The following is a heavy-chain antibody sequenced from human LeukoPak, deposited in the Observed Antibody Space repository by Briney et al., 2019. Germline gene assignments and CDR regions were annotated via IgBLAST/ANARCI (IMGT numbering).Heavy chain of an antibody. J-gene: IGHJ6*02. Sequence: QPGGSLRLSCAVSGFTVSNNYMSWVRQAPGKGLEWVSLIYGGGSTYYADSVEGRFTISRDNSKNTLYLQMNSLRVEDTAVYYCAREGDYGTAYNYGMDVWGQGTTVTVTS. D-gene: IGHD4-17*01. CDR3: AREGDYGTAYNYGMDV. V-gene: IGHV3-66*01. CDR1: GFTVSNNY. CDR2: IYGGGST.